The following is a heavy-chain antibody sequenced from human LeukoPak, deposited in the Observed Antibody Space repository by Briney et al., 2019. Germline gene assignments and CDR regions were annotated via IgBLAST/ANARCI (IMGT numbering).Heavy chain of an antibody. J-gene: IGHJ4*02. D-gene: IGHD3-16*01. V-gene: IGHV3-48*04. Sequence: SGGSLRLSCAASGFTFSSYSMNWVRQAPGKGLEWVSYISSSSSTIYYADSVKGRFTISRDNATNSLYLRMNSLRAEDTAVYYCASGGTNFDYWGQGTLVTVSS. CDR2: ISSSSSTI. CDR3: ASGGTNFDY. CDR1: GFTFSSYS.